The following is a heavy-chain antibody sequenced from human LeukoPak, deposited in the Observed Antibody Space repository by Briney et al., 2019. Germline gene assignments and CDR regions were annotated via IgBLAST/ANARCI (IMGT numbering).Heavy chain of an antibody. J-gene: IGHJ4*02. CDR3: ARDGLRYFDY. CDR2: IYYSGST. D-gene: IGHD3-9*01. V-gene: IGHV4-59*01. CDR1: GGSISSYY. Sequence: PSETLSLTCTVSGGSISSYYWSWIRQPPGKGLEWIGYIYYSGSTNYNPSLKSRVTISVDTSKNQFSLKLSSVNAADTAVYYCARDGLRYFDYWGQGTLVTVSS.